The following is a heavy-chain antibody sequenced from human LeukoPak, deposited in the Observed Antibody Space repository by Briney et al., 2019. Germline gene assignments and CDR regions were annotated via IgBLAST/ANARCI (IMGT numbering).Heavy chain of an antibody. CDR3: VRDPFFSVP. CDR1: GFTIRNQW. D-gene: IGHD2/OR15-2a*01. CDR2: IKEDGREK. V-gene: IGHV3-7*01. J-gene: IGHJ5*02. Sequence: GGSLRLSCEVSGFTIRNQWMSWVRQAPGKGLEWVANIKEDGREKYYVDSVKGRFTISRDNGKNSLYLQMNSLRADDTALYYCVRDPFFSVPWGQGTLVTVSS.